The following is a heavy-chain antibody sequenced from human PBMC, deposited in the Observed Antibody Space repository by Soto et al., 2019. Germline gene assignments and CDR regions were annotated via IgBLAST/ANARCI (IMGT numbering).Heavy chain of an antibody. J-gene: IGHJ6*02. CDR2: ICSGGTT. V-gene: IGHV3-66*01. CDR3: ARGGSGSDWDYYGMDV. D-gene: IGHD3-10*01. CDR1: ALTASKNY. Sequence: EVQLVESGGGLVQPGGSLRLSCAGSALTASKNYMSWVRQPPGKGLEWVSVICSGGTTYYADSVKDRFSISRDNSKSTLYLQMDNLRAGDTAVYYCARGGSGSDWDYYGMDVWGQGNTVTVSS.